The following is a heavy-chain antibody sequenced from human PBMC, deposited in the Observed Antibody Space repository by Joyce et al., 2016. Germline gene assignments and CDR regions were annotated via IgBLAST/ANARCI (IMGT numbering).Heavy chain of an antibody. J-gene: IGHJ3*02. CDR2: INQDGNAK. CDR1: GFPFISHW. V-gene: IGHV3-7*01. Sequence: EVQLVESGGGLVQPGGSLRLSFAASGFPFISHWMPWVRQAQGKGQEGVANINQDGNAKYYVDSLKGRFTISRDNAKRSFSLQMNSLRVEDTAVYYCARVQQWLGGLHDAFDMWGQGTSVTVSS. CDR3: ARVQQWLGGLHDAFDM. D-gene: IGHD6-19*01.